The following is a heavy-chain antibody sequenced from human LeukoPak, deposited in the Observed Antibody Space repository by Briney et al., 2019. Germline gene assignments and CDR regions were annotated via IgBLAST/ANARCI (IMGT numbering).Heavy chain of an antibody. Sequence: GGSLRLSCAASGFTFSDSYMTWIRQAPGKGLEWVSFISNSGDSIYYADSVKGRFTTSRDNAKNSLFLQMNSLRAEDTAVYYCGRGHWGLDYWGQGAWSPSPQ. J-gene: IGHJ4*02. D-gene: IGHD7-27*01. CDR1: GFTFSDSY. CDR2: ISNSGDSI. V-gene: IGHV3-11*04. CDR3: GRGHWGLDY.